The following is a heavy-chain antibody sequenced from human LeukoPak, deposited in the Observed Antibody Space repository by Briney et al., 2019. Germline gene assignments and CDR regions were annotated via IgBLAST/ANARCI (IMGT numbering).Heavy chain of an antibody. D-gene: IGHD1-7*01. J-gene: IGHJ4*02. CDR3: ARIESLLGTSGLNDFFDD. V-gene: IGHV4-39*01. CDR2: IYYSGST. Sequence: ASETLSLTCSVTGGSITRRSDYWGWLRQPPGKGLEWIGSIYYSGSTFYNPSFKSRVTISVHTSRNQFSLQLSHVTAADTAVYFCARIESLLGTSGLNDFFDDWGQGSLVTVSA. CDR1: GGSITRRSDY.